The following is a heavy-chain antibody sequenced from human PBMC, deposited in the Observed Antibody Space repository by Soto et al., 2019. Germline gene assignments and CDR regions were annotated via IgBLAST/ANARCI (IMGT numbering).Heavy chain of an antibody. V-gene: IGHV4-30-4*01. CDR2: IYYSGST. J-gene: IGHJ5*02. CDR1: GGSISSGDYY. D-gene: IGHD3-3*01. CDR3: ARGRDYDFWSGYYTNWFDP. Sequence: PSETLSLTCTVSGGSISSGDYYWSWIRQPPGKGLEWIGYIYYSGSTYYNPSLKSRVTISVDTSKNQFSLKLSSVTAADTAVYYCARGRDYDFWSGYYTNWFDPWGQGTLVTVSS.